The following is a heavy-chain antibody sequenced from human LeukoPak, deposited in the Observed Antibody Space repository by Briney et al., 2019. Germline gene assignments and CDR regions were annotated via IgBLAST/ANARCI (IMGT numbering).Heavy chain of an antibody. CDR2: INPNSGGT. CDR3: AAVVPAAMGPFDY. V-gene: IGHV1-2*02. CDR1: GYTFTGYY. Sequence: ASVKVSCKASGYTFTGYYMHWVRQAPGQGLEWMGWINPNSGGTNYAQKFQGRVTMTRDTSIGTAYMELSRPRSDDTAVYYCAAVVPAAMGPFDYWGQGTLVTVSS. D-gene: IGHD2-2*01. J-gene: IGHJ4*02.